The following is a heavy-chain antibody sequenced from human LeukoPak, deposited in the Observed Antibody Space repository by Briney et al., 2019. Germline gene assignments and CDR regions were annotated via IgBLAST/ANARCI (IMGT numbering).Heavy chain of an antibody. J-gene: IGHJ4*02. V-gene: IGHV3-30-3*01. CDR1: GFTFSSYA. Sequence: TGGSLRLSCAASGFTFSSYAMHWVRQAPGKGLEWVAVISYDGSNKYYADSVKGRFTISRDNSKNTLYLQMNSLRAEDTAVYYCAKDLYWGQGTLVTVSS. CDR2: ISYDGSNK. CDR3: AKDLY.